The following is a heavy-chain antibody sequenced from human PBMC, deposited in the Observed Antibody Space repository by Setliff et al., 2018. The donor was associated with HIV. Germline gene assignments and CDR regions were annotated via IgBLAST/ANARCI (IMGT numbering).Heavy chain of an antibody. CDR1: QFTFSKYW. Sequence: PGGSLRLSCAASQFTFSKYWMHWVRQVPGEGPVWISRISPDGTSTAYVDSVKGRFTISRDNAKNSLYLQMNSLRVEDTAVYYCARDGVTGVAVAGTNLFWGLGTLVTVSS. D-gene: IGHD6-19*01. CDR3: ARDGVTGVAVAGTNLF. V-gene: IGHV3-74*01. J-gene: IGHJ1*01. CDR2: ISPDGTST.